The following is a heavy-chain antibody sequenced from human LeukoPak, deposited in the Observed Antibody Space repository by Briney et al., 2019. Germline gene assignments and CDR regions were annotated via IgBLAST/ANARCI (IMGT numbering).Heavy chain of an antibody. CDR2: ISGSGGST. V-gene: IGHV3-23*01. D-gene: IGHD3-22*01. CDR3: AKDDNKYFYDSSGYYQYYFDY. J-gene: IGHJ4*02. CDR1: GFTFSSYA. Sequence: GGSLRLSCAASGFTFSSYAMSWVRQAPGKGLEWVSAISGSGGSTYYADSVKGRFTISRDNSKNTLYLQMNSLRAEDTAVYYCAKDDNKYFYDSSGYYQYYFDYWGQGTLVTVSS.